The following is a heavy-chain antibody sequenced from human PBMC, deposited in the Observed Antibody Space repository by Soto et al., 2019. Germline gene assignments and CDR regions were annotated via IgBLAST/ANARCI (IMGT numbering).Heavy chain of an antibody. Sequence: QGQLLQSGAEVKKPGASLKVSCKASGYTFTNYAIHWVRQAPGQRLEWMGWINGGNGDTKYSQRFQGRVTITRDTSASIADVELSSLRSEDTAVYYCARGVGQYDYWGQGTLVTVSS. CDR3: ARGVGQYDY. V-gene: IGHV1-3*01. D-gene: IGHD3-10*01. CDR2: INGGNGDT. J-gene: IGHJ4*02. CDR1: GYTFTNYA.